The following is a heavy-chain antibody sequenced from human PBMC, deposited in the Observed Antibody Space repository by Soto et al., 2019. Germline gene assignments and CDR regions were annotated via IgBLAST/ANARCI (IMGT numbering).Heavy chain of an antibody. D-gene: IGHD2-8*01. J-gene: IGHJ2*01. CDR3: ARERIHLPNEWYFDL. V-gene: IGHV4-30-4*01. Sequence: SETLSLTCTVSGVSISGGVHSWSWIRQPPGKGLEWIGHIFDSGSTYYNPSLKSRLTISVDTSKNQFSLRLSSVTAADTAVYYCARERIHLPNEWYFDLSGRGTQVTVS. CDR1: GVSISGGVHS. CDR2: IFDSGST.